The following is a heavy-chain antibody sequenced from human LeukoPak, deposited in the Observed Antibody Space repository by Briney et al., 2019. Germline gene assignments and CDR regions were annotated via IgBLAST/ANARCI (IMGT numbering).Heavy chain of an antibody. Sequence: PGGSLRLSCAASGFTFSSCWMSWVRQAPGKGLEWVAHIKQDESEKYNVDSVKGRFTLSRDNAKKSLYPQMNSLRAADTAVCYCVRDTREQLWLQYAFDICGQGTMVTVSS. CDR1: GFTFSSCW. CDR3: VRDTREQLWLQYAFDI. D-gene: IGHD5-18*01. CDR2: IKQDESEK. V-gene: IGHV3-7*01. J-gene: IGHJ3*02.